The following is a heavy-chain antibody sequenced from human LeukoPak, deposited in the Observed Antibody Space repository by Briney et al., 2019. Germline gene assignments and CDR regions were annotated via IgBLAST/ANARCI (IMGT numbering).Heavy chain of an antibody. CDR1: GYSFTSYW. J-gene: IGHJ5*02. CDR2: IDPSGSYS. D-gene: IGHD3-10*01. V-gene: IGHV5-10-1*01. Sequence: TGESLRISCKGSGYSFTSYWISWVRQLPGKGLEWMGRIDPSGSYSNYSPSFQGHVTISADKSISTAYLQWSSLKASDTAMYYCARHKHPGDWFDPWGQGTLVTVSS. CDR3: ARHKHPGDWFDP.